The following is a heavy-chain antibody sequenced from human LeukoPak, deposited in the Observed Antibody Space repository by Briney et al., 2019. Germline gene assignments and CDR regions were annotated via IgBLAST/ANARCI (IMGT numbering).Heavy chain of an antibody. Sequence: PGGSLRLSCAASGFTFSSYGMHWVRQAPGKGLEWVAVISYDGSNKYYADSVKGRFTISRDNSKNTLYLQMNSLRAEDTAVYYCARDYQDGAARILNYWGQGTLVTVSS. CDR1: GFTFSSYG. V-gene: IGHV3-30*03. J-gene: IGHJ4*02. CDR2: ISYDGSNK. CDR3: ARDYQDGAARILNY. D-gene: IGHD2-15*01.